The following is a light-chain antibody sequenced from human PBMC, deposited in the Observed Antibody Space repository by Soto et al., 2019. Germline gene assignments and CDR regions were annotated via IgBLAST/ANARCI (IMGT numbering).Light chain of an antibody. CDR1: VIRKY. J-gene: IGKJ5*01. Sequence: VIRKYLGWYQQKPGIVPNLLIYSASTLQSGVPDRFSGSGSVTDFTLTISSLEPEDFAVYYCQQYDSSPQPPITFDQGTRLEIK. V-gene: IGKV1-27*01. CDR3: QQYDSSPQPPIT. CDR2: SAS.